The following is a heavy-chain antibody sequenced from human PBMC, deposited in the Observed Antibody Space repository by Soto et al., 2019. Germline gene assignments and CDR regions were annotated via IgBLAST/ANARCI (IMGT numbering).Heavy chain of an antibody. Sequence: PSETLSLTCAVSGGSISSSNWWSWVRQPPGKGLEWIGEIYHSGSTNYNPSLKSRVTISVDKSKNQFSLKLSSVTAADTAVYYCARDEYSYGTYYGMDVWGQGTTVTVSS. J-gene: IGHJ6*02. CDR2: IYHSGST. CDR1: GGSISSSNW. D-gene: IGHD5-18*01. CDR3: ARDEYSYGTYYGMDV. V-gene: IGHV4-4*02.